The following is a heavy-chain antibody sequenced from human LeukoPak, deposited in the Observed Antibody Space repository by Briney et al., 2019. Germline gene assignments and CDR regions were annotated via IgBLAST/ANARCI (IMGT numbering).Heavy chain of an antibody. CDR3: ARVRGRLDWLDAFDI. J-gene: IGHJ3*02. Sequence: PGRSLRLSCAASGFTFSSYAMHWVRQAPGKGLEWVAVISYDGSNKYYADSVKGRFTISRDNSKNTLYLQMNSLRAEDTAVYYCARVRGRLDWLDAFDIWGQGTMVTVSS. D-gene: IGHD3-3*01. V-gene: IGHV3-30-3*01. CDR2: ISYDGSNK. CDR1: GFTFSSYA.